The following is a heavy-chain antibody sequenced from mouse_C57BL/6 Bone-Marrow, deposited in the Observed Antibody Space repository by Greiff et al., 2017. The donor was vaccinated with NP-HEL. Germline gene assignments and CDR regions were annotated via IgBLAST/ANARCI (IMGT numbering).Heavy chain of an antibody. Sequence: EVQRVESGPVLVKPGASVKMSCKASGYTFTDYYMNWVKQSHGKSLEWIGVINPYNGGTSYNQKFKGKATLTVDKSSSTAYMELNSLTSEDSAVYYCARSPYYDSWFAYWGQGTLVTVSA. CDR2: INPYNGGT. J-gene: IGHJ3*01. CDR3: ARSPYYDSWFAY. D-gene: IGHD2-10*01. CDR1: GYTFTDYY. V-gene: IGHV1-19*01.